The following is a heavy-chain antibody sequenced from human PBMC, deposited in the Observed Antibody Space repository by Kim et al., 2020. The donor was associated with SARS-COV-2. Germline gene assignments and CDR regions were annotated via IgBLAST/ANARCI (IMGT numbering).Heavy chain of an antibody. D-gene: IGHD3-10*01. Sequence: APVKGRFTISRDDSKTTLYLQMNSLQTEDTAVYYCTTVSLWFGELFDYFDYWGQGTLVTVSS. CDR3: TTVSLWFGELFDYFDY. J-gene: IGHJ4*02. V-gene: IGHV3-15*01.